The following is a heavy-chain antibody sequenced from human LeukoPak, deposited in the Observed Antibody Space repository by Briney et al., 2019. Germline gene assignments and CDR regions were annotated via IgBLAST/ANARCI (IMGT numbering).Heavy chain of an antibody. CDR3: ARVGSSSSFGY. CDR1: GGSISSYY. CDR2: IYYSGST. Sequence: PSETLSLTCTVSGGSISSYYWSWIRQPPGKGLEWIGYIYYSGSTNYNPSLKSRVTISVDTSKNQFSLKLSSVTAADTAAYYCARVGSSSSFGYWGQGTLVTVSS. J-gene: IGHJ4*02. V-gene: IGHV4-59*01. D-gene: IGHD6-6*01.